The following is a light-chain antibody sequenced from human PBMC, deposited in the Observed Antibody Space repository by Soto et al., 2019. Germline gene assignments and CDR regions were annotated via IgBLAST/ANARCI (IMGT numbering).Light chain of an antibody. CDR2: DAS. CDR1: QSVSSY. CDR3: QQRSNWPGT. Sequence: EIVLTQSPATLSLSPGERATLSCRASQSVSSYLAWYQQKPGQAPRLLIYDASNRATGIPARFSGSGSGTDCTLTISSLEPEDFAVYYCQQRSNWPGTFGKGTKVEIK. V-gene: IGKV3-11*01. J-gene: IGKJ1*01.